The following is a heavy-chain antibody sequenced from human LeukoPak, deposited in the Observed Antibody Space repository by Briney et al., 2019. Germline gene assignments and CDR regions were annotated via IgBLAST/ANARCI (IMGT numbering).Heavy chain of an antibody. J-gene: IGHJ4*02. Sequence: PGGSLSLSCATSGFTFSNYGMHWVRQAPRKGLEWVAVIWHDGSNKYYADSVKGRFTVSRDNSKNTLYLQMNSLRAEDTAVYYCANNFDYWGQGTLVTVSS. CDR3: ANNFDY. CDR1: GFTFSNYG. CDR2: IWHDGSNK. V-gene: IGHV3-33*03.